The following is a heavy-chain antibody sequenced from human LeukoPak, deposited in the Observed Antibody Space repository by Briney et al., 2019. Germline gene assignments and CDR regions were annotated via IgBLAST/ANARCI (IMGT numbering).Heavy chain of an antibody. CDR3: ARAAAGQYYFDY. V-gene: IGHV3-53*01. D-gene: IGHD6-13*01. J-gene: IGHJ4*02. CDR1: GFTFSSNY. CDR2: IYSGGST. Sequence: PGGSLRLSCAASGFTFSSNYMSWVRQAPGKGLEWVSVIYSGGSTCYADSVKGRFTISRDNSKNTLYLQMNSLRAEDTAVYYCARAAAGQYYFDYWGQGTLVTVSS.